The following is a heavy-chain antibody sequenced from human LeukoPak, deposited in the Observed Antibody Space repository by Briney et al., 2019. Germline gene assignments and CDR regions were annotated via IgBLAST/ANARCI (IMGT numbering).Heavy chain of an antibody. Sequence: ASVKVSCKASGYTFTSYGISWVRQAPGQGLEWMGWISAYNGNTNYAQKLQGRVTMTTDTSTSTAYKELRSLRSDDTAVYYCARSRADYYDSSGYYFPWFEPWGQGTLVTVSS. CDR2: ISAYNGNT. D-gene: IGHD3-22*01. CDR1: GYTFTSYG. V-gene: IGHV1-18*01. J-gene: IGHJ5*02. CDR3: ARSRADYYDSSGYYFPWFEP.